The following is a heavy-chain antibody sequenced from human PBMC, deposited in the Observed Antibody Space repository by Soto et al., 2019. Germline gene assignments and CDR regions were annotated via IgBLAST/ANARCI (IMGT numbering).Heavy chain of an antibody. CDR1: GYTFTSYD. J-gene: IGHJ4*02. CDR2: MNPNSGNT. D-gene: IGHD2-2*01. Sequence: QVQLVQSGAEVKKPGASVKVSCKASGYTFTSYDINWVRQATGQGLEWMGWMNPNSGNTGYEQKFQGRVTMTRNTSISTAYMELSSLRSEDTAVYYCARVRRYCSSTSCYPSYWGQGTLVTVSS. CDR3: ARVRRYCSSTSCYPSY. V-gene: IGHV1-8*01.